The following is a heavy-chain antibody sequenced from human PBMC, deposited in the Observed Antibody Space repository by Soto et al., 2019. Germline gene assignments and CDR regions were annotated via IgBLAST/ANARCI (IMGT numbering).Heavy chain of an antibody. Sequence: QVQLQQWGAGLLKPSETLSLTCAVYGGFVSSGSYYWSWIRQPPGKGLEWIGEMSHSGGTHFNPSLKRRVTISVDPYKYQSSLKMSSVTAGVTALYYCARVERGTATTVVDAFDIWGPGTMVTVSS. D-gene: IGHD1-1*01. V-gene: IGHV4-34*01. CDR1: GGFVSSGSYY. CDR2: MSHSGGT. CDR3: ARVERGTATTVVDAFDI. J-gene: IGHJ3*02.